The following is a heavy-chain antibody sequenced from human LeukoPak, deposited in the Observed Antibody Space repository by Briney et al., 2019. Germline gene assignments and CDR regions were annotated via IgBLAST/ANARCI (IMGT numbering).Heavy chain of an antibody. CDR1: AYTFTSYG. CDR3: ARRRQQLPWFDP. J-gene: IGHJ5*02. CDR2: ISAYNGNT. V-gene: IGHV1-18*01. Sequence: ASVKVSCKASAYTFTSYGISWVRQAPGQGLEWMGWISAYNGNTNYAQKLQGRVTMTTDTSTSTAYMELRSLRSDDTAVYYCARRRQQLPWFDPWGQGTLVTVSS. D-gene: IGHD6-13*01.